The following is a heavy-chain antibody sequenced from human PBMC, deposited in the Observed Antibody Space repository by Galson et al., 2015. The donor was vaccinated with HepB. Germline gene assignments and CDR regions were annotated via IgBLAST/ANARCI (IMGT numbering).Heavy chain of an antibody. CDR3: ARDRDGYNFWYFDL. CDR1: GGTFNNFG. CDR2: IIPYFRTA. J-gene: IGHJ2*01. D-gene: IGHD5-24*01. Sequence: SVKVSCKASGGTFNNFGINWIRQAPGQGLEWMGGIIPYFRTANYHQDFQGRLTMTVDESTNTAYMELSSLTSDDTAIYFCARDRDGYNFWYFDLWGRGTLVTVSS. V-gene: IGHV1-69*13.